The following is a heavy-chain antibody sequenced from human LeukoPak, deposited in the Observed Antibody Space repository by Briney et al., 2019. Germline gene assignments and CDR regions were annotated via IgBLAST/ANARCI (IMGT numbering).Heavy chain of an antibody. J-gene: IGHJ6*03. CDR1: GYTFTSYG. CDR3: ARGSSSWYGGDYYYYMDV. Sequence: ASVKVSCKASGYTFTSYGISWVRQAPGQGLERMGWISAYNGNTNYAQKLQGRVTMTTDTSTSTAYMELRSLRSDDTAVYYCARGSSSWYGGDYYYYMDVWGKGTTVTVSS. D-gene: IGHD6-13*01. V-gene: IGHV1-18*01. CDR2: ISAYNGNT.